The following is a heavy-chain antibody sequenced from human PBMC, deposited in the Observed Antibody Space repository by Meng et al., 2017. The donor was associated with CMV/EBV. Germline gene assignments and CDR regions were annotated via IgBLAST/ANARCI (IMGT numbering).Heavy chain of an antibody. CDR1: GGSISSISFY. V-gene: IGHV4-39*07. J-gene: IGHJ5*02. CDR3: ARAYYDFWSGYYSAFWFDP. CDR2: IYYRGST. D-gene: IGHD3-3*01. Sequence: GSLRLSCTVSGGSISSISFYWGWIRQPPGKGLEWIGSIYYRGSTFYNSSLKSRVTMSVDTSKNQFSLKLSSVTAADTAVYYCARAYYDFWSGYYSAFWFDPWGQGTLVTVSS.